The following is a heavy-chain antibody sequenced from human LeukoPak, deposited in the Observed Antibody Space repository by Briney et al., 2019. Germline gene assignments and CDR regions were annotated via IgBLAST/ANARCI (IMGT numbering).Heavy chain of an antibody. D-gene: IGHD3-10*02. CDR1: GFTFDAFV. CDR3: AELGITMIGGV. V-gene: IGHV3-23*01. Sequence: GGSLRLSCAASGFTFDAFVLSWVRQTPQTGLEWVSTISGSGSTTDYADSVKGRFTISRDSAKTSLYLQMNSLRAEDTAVYYCAELGITMIGGVWGKGTTVTISS. CDR2: ISGSGSTT. J-gene: IGHJ6*04.